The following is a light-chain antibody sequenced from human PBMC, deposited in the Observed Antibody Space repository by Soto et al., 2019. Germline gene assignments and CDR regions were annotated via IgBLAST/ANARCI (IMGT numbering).Light chain of an antibody. CDR1: QSVGSD. Sequence: ELVLTHSPATLSFAPVEIATLSLRASQSVGSDLAWYQQKPGQAPRLLIYGTSTRVTGIPARFSGSGSGTEFTLTISSLQSEDFAVYYSQQYYNWPLTFGGGPKVDIK. V-gene: IGKV3-15*01. CDR2: GTS. CDR3: QQYYNWPLT. J-gene: IGKJ4*01.